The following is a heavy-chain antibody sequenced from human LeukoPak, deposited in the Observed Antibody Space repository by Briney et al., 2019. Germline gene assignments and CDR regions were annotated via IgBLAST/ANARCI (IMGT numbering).Heavy chain of an antibody. V-gene: IGHV1-69-2*01. CDR1: GYTFTDYY. D-gene: IGHD1-1*01. Sequence: GASVTISCKASGYTFTDYYMHWVQQAPGKGLEWMGRVDPEDGETIYAEKFQGRVTITADTSTDTAYMELSSLRSEDTAVYYCATVVYNGDAFDIWGQGTTVTVSS. CDR2: VDPEDGET. J-gene: IGHJ3*02. CDR3: ATVVYNGDAFDI.